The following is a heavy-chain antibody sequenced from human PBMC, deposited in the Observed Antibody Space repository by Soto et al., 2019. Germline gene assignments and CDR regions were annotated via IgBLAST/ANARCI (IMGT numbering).Heavy chain of an antibody. CDR1: GLTFRIYT. CDR2: ISYDGDSI. V-gene: IGHV3-30-3*01. D-gene: IGHD6-19*01. J-gene: IGHJ4*02. Sequence: GGSLRLSCAASGLTFRIYTMHWVRQAPGKGLEWVSVISYDGDSIFYTDSVKGRFTISRDNSKNTLYLQMNSLRAEDTAVYYCAAAEQWLADPFDYWGQGTLVTVSS. CDR3: AAAEQWLADPFDY.